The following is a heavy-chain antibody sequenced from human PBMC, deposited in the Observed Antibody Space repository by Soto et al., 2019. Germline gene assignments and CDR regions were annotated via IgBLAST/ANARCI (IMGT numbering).Heavy chain of an antibody. Sequence: EVQLVESGEGLVQPGGSLRLSCVASGFTFSNYWMYWVRQAPGEGLVWVSRINNDGSVSSYADSVKGRLTISRDNVKNTLYLQMDSLRAEDTAVYYCARGDCVGGTCYSLAGSFYYYMDVWGKGTTVTVFS. D-gene: IGHD2-15*01. J-gene: IGHJ6*03. CDR3: ARGDCVGGTCYSLAGSFYYYMDV. CDR2: INNDGSVS. CDR1: GFTFSNYW. V-gene: IGHV3-74*01.